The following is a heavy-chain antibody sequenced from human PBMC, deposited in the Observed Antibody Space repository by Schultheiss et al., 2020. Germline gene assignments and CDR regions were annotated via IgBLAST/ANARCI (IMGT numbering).Heavy chain of an antibody. J-gene: IGHJ4*02. CDR1: GYSISSGYY. CDR2: IYHSGST. D-gene: IGHD6-19*01. V-gene: IGHV4-38-2*02. CDR3: ARSPSSGFDY. Sequence: SETLSLTCTVSGYSISSGYYWGWIRQPPGKGLEWIGSIYHSGSTYYNPSLKSRVTISVDTSKNQFSLKLSSVTAADTAVYYCARSPSSGFDYWGQGTLVTVSS.